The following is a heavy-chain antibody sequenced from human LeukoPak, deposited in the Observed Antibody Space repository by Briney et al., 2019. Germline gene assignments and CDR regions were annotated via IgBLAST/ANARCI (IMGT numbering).Heavy chain of an antibody. J-gene: IGHJ6*04. CDR2: ISSDGNNT. Sequence: HGGSVRLSCEASGHIFSSYGMHWVRQAPGKGLEWVAVISSDGNNTHYADSVKGRFTISRDNSKNTLYLQMDSLRAEDTAVYYCAKDSGSGRGLYYYGMDVWGKGTTVPVSS. CDR3: AKDSGSGRGLYYYGMDV. V-gene: IGHV3-30*18. D-gene: IGHD3-10*01. CDR1: GHIFSSYG.